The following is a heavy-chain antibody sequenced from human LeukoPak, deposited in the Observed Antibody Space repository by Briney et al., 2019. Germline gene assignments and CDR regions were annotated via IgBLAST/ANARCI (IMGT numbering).Heavy chain of an antibody. CDR3: ARRGPRSGTSGYRYFDL. J-gene: IGHJ2*01. Sequence: GESLKISCKGSGYRFTTYWIGWVRQMPGKGLEWMGIIYPGDSDTRYSPSFEGQVTISVDNSISTAHLQWSGLEASDSAIYYCARRGPRSGTSGYRYFDLWGRGTLVTVSS. CDR2: IYPGDSDT. V-gene: IGHV5-51*01. D-gene: IGHD1-26*01. CDR1: GYRFTTYW.